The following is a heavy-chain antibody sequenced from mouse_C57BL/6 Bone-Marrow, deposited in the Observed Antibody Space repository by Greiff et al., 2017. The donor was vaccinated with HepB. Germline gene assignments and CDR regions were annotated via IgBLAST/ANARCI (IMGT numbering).Heavy chain of an antibody. D-gene: IGHD1-1*01. V-gene: IGHV1-39*01. CDR1: GYSFTDYN. Sequence: LQESGPELVKPGASVKISCKASGYSFTDYNMNWVKQSNGKSLEWIGVINPNYGTTSYKQKFKGKATLTVDQSSSTAYMQLNSLTSEDSAVYYCARKGYYYGSSYDFDYWGQGTTLTVSS. CDR3: ARKGYYYGSSYDFDY. CDR2: INPNYGTT. J-gene: IGHJ2*01.